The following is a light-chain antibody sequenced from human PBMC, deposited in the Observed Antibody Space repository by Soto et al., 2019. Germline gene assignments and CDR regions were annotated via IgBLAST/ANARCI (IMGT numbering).Light chain of an antibody. CDR2: EAS. V-gene: IGKV1-5*03. CDR3: QQYSTYIT. Sequence: DIQMTQSPSTLSASVGDRVTITCRASQTISSWLAWYQQKPGKAPKLLIYEASRLESGVPSRFSGSGSGTDFTLTISSLQPDDFAIYYCQQYSTYITFGGGTTVEIK. CDR1: QTISSW. J-gene: IGKJ4*01.